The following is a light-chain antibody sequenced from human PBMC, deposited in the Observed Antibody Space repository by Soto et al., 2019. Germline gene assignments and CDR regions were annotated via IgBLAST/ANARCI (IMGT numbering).Light chain of an antibody. CDR1: QSVSAAH. Sequence: IVLTQSPGTLSLSPGESATLSCRASQSVSAAHLAWYQQKPGQAPRLLLYGASTRATGIPDRFSGSGSGTDFTLTISKVEPEDFAVFYCHHYGSSPLTFGGGTK. J-gene: IGKJ4*01. CDR3: HHYGSSPLT. V-gene: IGKV3-20*01. CDR2: GAS.